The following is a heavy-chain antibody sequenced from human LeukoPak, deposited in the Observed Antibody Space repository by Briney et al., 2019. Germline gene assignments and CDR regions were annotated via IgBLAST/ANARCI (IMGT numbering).Heavy chain of an antibody. CDR1: GGSISSYY. CDR3: ARGHYDFWSGYYSSNAFDI. J-gene: IGHJ3*02. Sequence: SSETLSLTCTVSGGSISSYYWSWIRQPAGKGLEWIGRIYTSGSTHYNPSLKSRVTMSVDTSKNQFSLKLSSVTAADTAVYYCARGHYDFWSGYYSSNAFDIWGQGTMVTVSS. V-gene: IGHV4-4*07. CDR2: IYTSGST. D-gene: IGHD3-3*01.